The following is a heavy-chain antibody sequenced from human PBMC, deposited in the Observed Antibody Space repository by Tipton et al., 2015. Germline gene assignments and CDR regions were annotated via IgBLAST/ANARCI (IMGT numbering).Heavy chain of an antibody. CDR2: ISWNSASV. D-gene: IGHD6-13*01. Sequence: SLRLSCAASGFTFDDFAMHWVRQAPGKGLEWVSDISWNSASVAYADFVKGRFTISRDNAKNSLFLQMNSLRAEDTALYYGVKDRGSSRWGEFDYWGQGTVVTVSS. CDR3: VKDRGSSRWGEFDY. J-gene: IGHJ4*02. CDR1: GFTFDDFA. V-gene: IGHV3-9*01.